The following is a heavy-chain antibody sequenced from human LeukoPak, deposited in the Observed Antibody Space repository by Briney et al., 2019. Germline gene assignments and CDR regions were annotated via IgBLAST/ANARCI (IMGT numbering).Heavy chain of an antibody. CDR3: ARDRVGTAAGTFDY. D-gene: IGHD6-13*01. J-gene: IGHJ4*02. Sequence: SVKVSCKASGGTFSSYAISWVRQAPGQGLEWMGWIIPIFGTANYAQKFQGRVTITADESTSTAYMELSSLRSEDTAVYYCARDRVGTAAGTFDYWGQGTLVTVSS. V-gene: IGHV1-69*13. CDR2: IIPIFGTA. CDR1: GGTFSSYA.